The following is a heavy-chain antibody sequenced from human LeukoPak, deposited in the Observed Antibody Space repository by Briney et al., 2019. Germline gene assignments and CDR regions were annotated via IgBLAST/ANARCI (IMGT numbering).Heavy chain of an antibody. J-gene: IGHJ5*02. V-gene: IGHV4-4*07. CDR1: GGSMSRYY. Sequence: LSETLSLTCTVSGGSMSRYYWSWIRQPAGKGLEWIGRIYTSGSINYNPSLKSRVTMSVDTSRNQFSLSLRSVTAADTAVYYCARVRYEGFDPWGQGTLVTVSS. CDR3: ARVRYEGFDP. D-gene: IGHD3-3*01. CDR2: IYTSGSI.